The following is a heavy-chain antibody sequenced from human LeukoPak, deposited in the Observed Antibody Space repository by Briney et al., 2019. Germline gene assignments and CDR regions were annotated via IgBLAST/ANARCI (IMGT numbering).Heavy chain of an antibody. CDR3: ATSSGYHYMDV. CDR1: GFTFSSYG. J-gene: IGHJ6*03. V-gene: IGHV3-23*01. D-gene: IGHD3-22*01. Sequence: PGGSLRLSCAASGFTFSSYGMSWVRQAPGKGLEWVSAISGSGGSTYYADSVKGRFIISRDNSKNTLYLQMNSLRAEDTAAYYCATSSGYHYMDVWGKGTTVTISS. CDR2: ISGSGGST.